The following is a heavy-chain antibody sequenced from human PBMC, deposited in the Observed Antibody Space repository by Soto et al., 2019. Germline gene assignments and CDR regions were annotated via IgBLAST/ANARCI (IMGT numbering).Heavy chain of an antibody. Sequence: PGESLKISCKGSGYSFTSYWIAWVRQMPGKGLEWMRIIYPGYSDTRYSPSFQGQVTISADKSISTAYLQWSSLKASDTAMYYCARQALIAAAGTRGYYYYYYGMDVWGQGTTVTVSS. J-gene: IGHJ6*02. CDR1: GYSFTSYW. CDR2: IYPGYSDT. V-gene: IGHV5-51*01. CDR3: ARQALIAAAGTRGYYYYYYGMDV. D-gene: IGHD6-13*01.